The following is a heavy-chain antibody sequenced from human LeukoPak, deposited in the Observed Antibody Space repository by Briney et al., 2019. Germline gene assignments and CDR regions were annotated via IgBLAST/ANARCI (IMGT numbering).Heavy chain of an antibody. CDR3: ARLTPRPENFGVVDN. CDR1: GGSISSGSYY. D-gene: IGHD3-10*01. V-gene: IGHV4-61*02. CDR2: IYTSGST. Sequence: PSETLSLTCTVSGGSISSGSYYWSWIRQPAGKGLEWIGRIYTSGSTNYNPSLKSRVTISVDTSKNQFSLKLSSVTAADTAVYFCARLTPRPENFGVVDNWGQGTLVIVSS. J-gene: IGHJ4*02.